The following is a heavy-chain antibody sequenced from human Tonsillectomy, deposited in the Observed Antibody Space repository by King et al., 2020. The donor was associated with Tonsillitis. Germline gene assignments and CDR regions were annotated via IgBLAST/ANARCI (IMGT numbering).Heavy chain of an antibody. V-gene: IGHV1-69*09. CDR1: GGTFSSYA. Sequence: QLVQSGAEVKKPGSSVKVSCKASGGTFSSYAISWVRQAPGQGLEWMGRIIPILGIANYAQKFQGRVTITADKSTSTAYMELSSLRSEDTAVYYCTSSGSYEVEDAFYIWGQGTMVTVSS. CDR3: TSSGSYEVEDAFYI. D-gene: IGHD3-10*01. CDR2: IIPILGIA. J-gene: IGHJ3*02.